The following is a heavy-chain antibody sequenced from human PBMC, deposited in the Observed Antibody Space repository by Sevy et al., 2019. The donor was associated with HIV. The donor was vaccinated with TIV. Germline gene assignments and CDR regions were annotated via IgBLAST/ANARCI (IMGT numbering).Heavy chain of an antibody. J-gene: IGHJ6*02. CDR3: ARDGVTAARNYYGMDV. CDR2: IYYSGST. V-gene: IGHV4-30-4*01. D-gene: IGHD2-21*02. Sequence: SETLSLNYTVSGGSISSGDYYWSWIRQPPGKGLEWIGYIYYSGSTYYNPSLKSRVTISVDTSKNQFSLKLSSVTAADTAVYYCARDGVTAARNYYGMDVWGQGTTVTVSS. CDR1: GGSISSGDYY.